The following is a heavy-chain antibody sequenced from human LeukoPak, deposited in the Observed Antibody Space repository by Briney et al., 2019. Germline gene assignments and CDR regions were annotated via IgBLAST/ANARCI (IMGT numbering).Heavy chain of an antibody. J-gene: IGHJ4*02. D-gene: IGHD5-12*01. CDR1: GYTFTGYY. CDR2: INPNSGGT. Sequence: ASVKVSCKASGYTFTGYYMHWVRQAPGQGLEWMGWINPNSGGTNYAQKFQGWVTMTRDTSISTAYMELSRLRSDDTAVYYCARVRRGRGYSGYDFGYWGQGTLVTVSS. CDR3: ARVRRGRGYSGYDFGY. V-gene: IGHV1-2*04.